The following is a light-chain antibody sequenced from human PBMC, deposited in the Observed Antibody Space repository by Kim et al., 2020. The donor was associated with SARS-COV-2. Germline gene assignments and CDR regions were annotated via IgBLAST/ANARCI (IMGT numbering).Light chain of an antibody. CDR2: AAS. Sequence: ASVGDRVTITCRASQSISSYLNWYQQKPGKAPKLLIYAASSLQSGVPSRFSGSGSGTAFTLTISSLQPEDFATYYCQQSYSTPLTFGGGTKVDIK. CDR3: QQSYSTPLT. J-gene: IGKJ4*01. CDR1: QSISSY. V-gene: IGKV1-39*01.